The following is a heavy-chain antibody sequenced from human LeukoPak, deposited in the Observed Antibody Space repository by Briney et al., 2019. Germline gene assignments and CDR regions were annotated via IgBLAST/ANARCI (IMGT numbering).Heavy chain of an antibody. D-gene: IGHD6-19*01. J-gene: IGHJ4*02. CDR1: GFTFSSYW. CDR3: AKSHSSGWYSGFDY. V-gene: IGHV3-30*02. CDR2: IRYDGSNK. Sequence: GGSLRLSCAASGFTFSSYWMSWVRQAPGKGLEWVAFIRYDGSNKYYADSVKGRFTISRDNSKNTLYLQMNSLRAEDTAVYYCAKSHSSGWYSGFDYWGQGTLVTVSS.